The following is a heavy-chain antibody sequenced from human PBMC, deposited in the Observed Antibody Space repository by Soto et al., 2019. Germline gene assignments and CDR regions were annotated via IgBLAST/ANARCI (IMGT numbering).Heavy chain of an antibody. Sequence: QPGGSLRLSCTASGFSFSKYSMHWVRQAPGKGLEWVAVISYDGSNKYYADSVKGRFTISRDNSKNTLYLQMNSLRAEDTAVYYCARERLGDWSLDYWGQGTLVTVSS. J-gene: IGHJ4*02. D-gene: IGHD2-21*02. CDR1: GFSFSKYS. CDR3: ARERLGDWSLDY. CDR2: ISYDGSNK. V-gene: IGHV3-30-3*01.